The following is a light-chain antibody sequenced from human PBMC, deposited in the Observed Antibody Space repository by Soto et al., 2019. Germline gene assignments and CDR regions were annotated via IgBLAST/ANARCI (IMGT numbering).Light chain of an antibody. Sequence: EIVLTQSPATLSLSPGERASLSCSASQSVSSYLSWYQQNPGQAPRLLIYDASNRATGIPARFSSSGSGTDFTLTISSLEPEDFAVYYCQQRRNWPLTFGGGTNVEIK. CDR1: QSVSSY. J-gene: IGKJ4*01. CDR3: QQRRNWPLT. V-gene: IGKV3-11*01. CDR2: DAS.